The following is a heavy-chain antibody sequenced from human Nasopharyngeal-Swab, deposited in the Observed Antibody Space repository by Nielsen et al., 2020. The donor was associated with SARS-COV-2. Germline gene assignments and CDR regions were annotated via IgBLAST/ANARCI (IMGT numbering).Heavy chain of an antibody. CDR2: IAHDASNE. Sequence: GESLKISCAASGFTFSSFGMHWVRQAPGKGLEWVAFIAHDASNEYYGDSVKGRFPISRDSSKNTLYLQMDSLRGEDTAVYYCARDAAAHYGAFYWGRGTLVTVSS. CDR3: ARDAAAHYGAFY. J-gene: IGHJ4*02. V-gene: IGHV3-30*03. D-gene: IGHD4-17*01. CDR1: GFTFSSFG.